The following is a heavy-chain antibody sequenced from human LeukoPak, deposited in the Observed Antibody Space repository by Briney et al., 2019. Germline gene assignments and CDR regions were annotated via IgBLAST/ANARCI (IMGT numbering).Heavy chain of an antibody. V-gene: IGHV3-7*03. CDR1: GFTFSSHW. CDR2: IKQDGSEK. CDR3: ARDRVTIDY. J-gene: IGHJ4*02. D-gene: IGHD4-17*01. Sequence: GGSLRLSCAASGFTFSSHWMSWVRQAPGKGLEWVANIKQDGSEKYYVDSVKGRFTISRDNAKNSLYLQMNSLRAEDTAVYYCARDRVTIDYWGQGTLVTVSS.